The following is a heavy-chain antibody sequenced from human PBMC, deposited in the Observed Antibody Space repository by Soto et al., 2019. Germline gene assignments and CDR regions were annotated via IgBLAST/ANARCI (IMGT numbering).Heavy chain of an antibody. Sequence: GASVKVSCKASGYTFTSYYMHWVRQAPGQGLEWMGIINPSGGSTSYAQKLQGRVTMTRDTSTSTVYMELSSLRSEDTAVYYCAREGATIPIDQGFDYWGQGTLVTVSS. V-gene: IGHV1-46*03. D-gene: IGHD5-12*01. J-gene: IGHJ4*02. CDR2: INPSGGST. CDR1: GYTFTSYY. CDR3: AREGATIPIDQGFDY.